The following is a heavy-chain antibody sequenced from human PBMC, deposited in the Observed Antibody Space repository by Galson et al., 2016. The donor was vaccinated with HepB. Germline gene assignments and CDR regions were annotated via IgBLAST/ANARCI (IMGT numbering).Heavy chain of an antibody. D-gene: IGHD6-19*01. CDR2: VTYDGGTK. CDR3: TTVLSAASMGGWYDWGLDS. CDR1: GFTFSSYW. J-gene: IGHJ4*02. Sequence: SLRLSCAASGFTFSSYWMHWVRQAPGMGLEWVAIVTYDGGTKYYADSVKGRFTISRDNSKNTQYLQMNSLRTEDTAVYYCTTVLSAASMGGWYDWGLDSWGQGTLVSVSA. V-gene: IGHV3-30*03.